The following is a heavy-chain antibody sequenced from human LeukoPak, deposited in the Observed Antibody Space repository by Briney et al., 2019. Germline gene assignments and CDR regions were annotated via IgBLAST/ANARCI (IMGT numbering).Heavy chain of an antibody. V-gene: IGHV3-23*01. J-gene: IGHJ4*02. Sequence: GGSLRLSCAASGFTSSSYWMTSVRQAPGKGLEWVSAISGSGGSTDYADSVKGRFTISRDNSKNTLYLQMNSLRAEDTAVYYCAKGRITMVRGVIVYWGQGTLVTVSS. CDR3: AKGRITMVRGVIVY. D-gene: IGHD3-10*01. CDR1: GFTSSSYW. CDR2: ISGSGGST.